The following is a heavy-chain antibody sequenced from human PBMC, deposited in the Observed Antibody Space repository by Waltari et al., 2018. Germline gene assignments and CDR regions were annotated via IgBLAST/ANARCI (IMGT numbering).Heavy chain of an antibody. CDR1: GYSFTSYW. Sequence: EVQLVQSGAEVKKPGESLKISCKGSGYSFTSYWIGWVRQMPGKGLDWMGIIYPGDSDTRYSPSFQGQVTISADKSISTAYLQWSSLKASDTAMYYCARRPLQGYYDSSGSDFDYWGQGTLVTVSS. D-gene: IGHD3-22*01. CDR2: IYPGDSDT. CDR3: ARRPLQGYYDSSGSDFDY. J-gene: IGHJ4*02. V-gene: IGHV5-51*01.